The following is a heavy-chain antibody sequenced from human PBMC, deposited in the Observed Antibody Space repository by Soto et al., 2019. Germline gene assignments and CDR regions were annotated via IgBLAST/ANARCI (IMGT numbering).Heavy chain of an antibody. J-gene: IGHJ6*03. Sequence: ASVKVSCKASGYTFTSYAMHWVRQAPGKRLEGMGWINAGNGNTKYSQKFQGRVTITRDTSASTAYMELSSLRSEDTAVYYCARQYCSGGSCYFGYYYYMDVWGKGTTVTVSS. CDR3: ARQYCSGGSCYFGYYYYMDV. D-gene: IGHD2-15*01. CDR2: INAGNGNT. CDR1: GYTFTSYA. V-gene: IGHV1-3*01.